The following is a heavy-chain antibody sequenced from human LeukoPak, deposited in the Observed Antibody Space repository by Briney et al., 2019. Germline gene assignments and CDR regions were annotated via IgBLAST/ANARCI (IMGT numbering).Heavy chain of an antibody. D-gene: IGHD3-22*01. V-gene: IGHV1-46*01. CDR1: GYTFTSHY. CDR2: INPSGGST. Sequence: ASVQVSCKSSGYTFTSHYMHWVRQAPGQGLDWMGIINPSGGSTSYAQKFQGRVTMTRDTSTSTVYMELSSLRSEDTAVYYCARTLTYDSSGFDYWGQGTLVTVSS. J-gene: IGHJ4*02. CDR3: ARTLTYDSSGFDY.